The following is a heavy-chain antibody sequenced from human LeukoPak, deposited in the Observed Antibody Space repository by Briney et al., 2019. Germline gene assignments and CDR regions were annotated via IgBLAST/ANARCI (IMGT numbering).Heavy chain of an antibody. CDR2: ISVSDGST. D-gene: IGHD2-2*01. J-gene: IGHJ4*02. V-gene: IGHV3-23*01. CDR1: GFTSSDYT. Sequence: PGGSLRLSCAASGFTSSDYTMNRVRQAPGKGLEWVSGISVSDGSTYYADSVKGRFTMSRDNSNNMLFLQMNSLRAEDTAVYYCAKDRYCSSTNCPYDYWGQGTLVAVSS. CDR3: AKDRYCSSTNCPYDY.